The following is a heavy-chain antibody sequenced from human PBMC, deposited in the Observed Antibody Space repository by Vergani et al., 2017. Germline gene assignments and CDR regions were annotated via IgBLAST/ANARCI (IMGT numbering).Heavy chain of an antibody. CDR3: ARDTPTRGYCTNGVCPGVAFDI. V-gene: IGHV4-34*01. Sequence: QVQLQQWGAGLLKPSETLSLICAVYGGSFSGYYCSWIRQPPGKGLEWIGEINHSGSTNYNPSLKSRVSISVDTSKKQFSLKLSSVTAADTAVYYCARDTPTRGYCTNGVCPGVAFDIWGQGTMVTVSS. CDR2: INHSGST. J-gene: IGHJ3*02. D-gene: IGHD2-8*01. CDR1: GGSFSGYY.